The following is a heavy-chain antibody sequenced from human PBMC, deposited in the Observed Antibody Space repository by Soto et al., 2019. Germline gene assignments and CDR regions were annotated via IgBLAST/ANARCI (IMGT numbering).Heavy chain of an antibody. D-gene: IGHD2-15*01. CDR1: GFSLSTSAVG. Sequence: SGPTLVNPTQTLTLTCTFSGFSLSTSAVGVGWIRQPPGKALEWLAFIYWDDDKRYSPSLKSSLTITKDTSKNQVVLAMTNMDTVDTVTYFCAHLVVAGLTYYFDYWGQGTLVTVSS. V-gene: IGHV2-5*02. J-gene: IGHJ4*02. CDR3: AHLVVAGLTYYFDY. CDR2: IYWDDDK.